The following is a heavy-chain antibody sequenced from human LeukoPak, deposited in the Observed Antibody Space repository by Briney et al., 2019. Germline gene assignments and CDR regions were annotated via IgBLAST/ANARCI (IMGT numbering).Heavy chain of an antibody. J-gene: IGHJ4*02. D-gene: IGHD5-12*01. CDR1: GFTVDEYG. CDR3: XXXXXXXFIWXTYRXIAS. Sequence: HPGGALRLSCAASGFTVDEYGMHWVRQAPGKGLEWVAFLRYDCTNKYFLESVKGQFSISRDNSGNTLFLHMNGLIGYDTGGYEXXXXXXXXFIWXTYRXIASWGXGTLVTVSS. V-gene: IGHV3-30*02. CDR2: LRYDCTNK.